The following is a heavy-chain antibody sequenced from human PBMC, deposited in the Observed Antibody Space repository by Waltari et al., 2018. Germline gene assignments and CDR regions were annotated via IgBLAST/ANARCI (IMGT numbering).Heavy chain of an antibody. CDR3: ARGCSGIYCLDY. D-gene: IGHD2-15*01. J-gene: IGHJ4*02. CDR1: GGSFSSFW. CDR2: INGNFGST. V-gene: IGHV4-59*12. Sequence: QVQLQESGPGLVKPSETLSLPCVVPGGSFSSFWWRWIPQPPGKGPEWIGEINGNFGSTNYNPSRKSRVTISKDTSKNQFSLKLSSVTAADAAVYYCARGCSGIYCLDYWGQGVLVTVSS.